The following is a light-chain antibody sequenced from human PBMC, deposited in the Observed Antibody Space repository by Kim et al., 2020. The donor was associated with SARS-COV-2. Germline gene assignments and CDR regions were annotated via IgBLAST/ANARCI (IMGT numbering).Light chain of an antibody. J-gene: IGKJ5*01. V-gene: IGKV1-13*02. Sequence: ACVGDRVGLARGASQGISSALAWYQQKPGKVPKILMCDAARLESGVPSRCSGSGAGAEFTLTIRSQQPEDFADYYCQQVNSYPITFGGGTRLESK. CDR1: QGISSA. CDR3: QQVNSYPIT. CDR2: DAA.